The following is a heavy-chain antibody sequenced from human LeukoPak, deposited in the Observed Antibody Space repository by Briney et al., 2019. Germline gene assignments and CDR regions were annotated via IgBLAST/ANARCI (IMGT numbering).Heavy chain of an antibody. Sequence: SETLSLTCTVSGYSISSGYYWGWIRQPPGKGLEWIGSIYHSGRTYYNPSLKSRVTISVDTSKNQFSLKLNSVTAADTAVYYCAKSNGYGLVDIWGQGTMVTVSS. CDR1: GYSISSGYY. D-gene: IGHD3-10*01. V-gene: IGHV4-38-2*02. CDR3: AKSNGYGLVDI. CDR2: IYHSGRT. J-gene: IGHJ3*02.